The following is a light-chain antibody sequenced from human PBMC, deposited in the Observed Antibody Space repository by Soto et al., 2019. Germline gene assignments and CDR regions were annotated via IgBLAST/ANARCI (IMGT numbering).Light chain of an antibody. Sequence: EIVLTQSPATLSLSPGERATLSCRASQSVSSYLAGYQQKPGQAPRLLIYDASNRATGIPARFSGRGSGKDFTLTISSLEPEDFAVYYCQQRSNWPPALTVGGGTKVEIK. CDR1: QSVSSY. V-gene: IGKV3-11*01. CDR3: QQRSNWPPALT. J-gene: IGKJ4*02. CDR2: DAS.